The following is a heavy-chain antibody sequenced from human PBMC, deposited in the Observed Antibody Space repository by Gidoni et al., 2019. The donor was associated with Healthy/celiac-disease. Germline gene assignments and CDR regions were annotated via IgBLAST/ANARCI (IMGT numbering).Heavy chain of an antibody. D-gene: IGHD2-8*02. V-gene: IGHV4-30-4*01. CDR2: IYYSGST. CDR3: ARDCGRSLVLCGMDV. J-gene: IGHJ6*02. Sequence: QVQLQESGPGLVKPSQTLSLTCTVSGGSISSGDYYWSWIRQPPGKGLEWIGYIYYSGSTYYNPSLKSRVTISVDTSKNQFSLKLSSVTAADTAVYYCARDCGRSLVLCGMDVWGQGTTVTVSS. CDR1: GGSISSGDYY.